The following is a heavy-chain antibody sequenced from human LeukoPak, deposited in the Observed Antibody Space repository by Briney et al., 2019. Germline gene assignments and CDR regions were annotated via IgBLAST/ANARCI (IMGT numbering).Heavy chain of an antibody. V-gene: IGHV1-69*04. CDR2: IIPILGIA. Sequence: SVKVSCTASGGTFSSYAISWVRQAPGQGLEWMGRIIPILGIANYAQKFQGRVTITADKSTSTAYMELSSLRSEDTAVYYCARVIDSSGYYYFDYWGQGTLVTVSS. CDR1: GGTFSSYA. J-gene: IGHJ4*02. D-gene: IGHD3-22*01. CDR3: ARVIDSSGYYYFDY.